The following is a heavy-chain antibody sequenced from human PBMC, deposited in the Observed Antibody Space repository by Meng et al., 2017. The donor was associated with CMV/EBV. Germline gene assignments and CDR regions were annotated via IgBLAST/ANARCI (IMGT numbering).Heavy chain of an antibody. V-gene: IGHV3-7*01. CDR3: ASLGWLQSDDY. J-gene: IGHJ4*02. D-gene: IGHD5-24*01. CDR1: GFTFSSYW. Sequence: LKISCAASGFTFSSYWMSWVRQAPGKGLEWVANIKQDGSEKYYVDSVKGRFTISRDNAKNSLYLQMNSLRAEDTAVYYCASLGWLQSDDYWGQGTLVTVSS. CDR2: IKQDGSEK.